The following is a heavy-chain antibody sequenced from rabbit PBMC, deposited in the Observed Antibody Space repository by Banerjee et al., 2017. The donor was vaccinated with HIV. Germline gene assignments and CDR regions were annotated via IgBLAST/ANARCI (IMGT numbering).Heavy chain of an antibody. D-gene: IGHD4-1*01. V-gene: IGHV1S45*01. Sequence: QEQLEESGGDLVKPEGSLTLTCTASGFSFSSSYWICWVRQAPGKGLEWIACIYAGSSGITYYASWAKGRFTISKTSSTTVTLQMTSLTAADTATYFCARAYYSSGVSGGFNLWGPGTLVTVS. CDR1: GFSFSSSYW. J-gene: IGHJ4*01. CDR3: ARAYYSSGVSGGFNL. CDR2: IYAGSSGIT.